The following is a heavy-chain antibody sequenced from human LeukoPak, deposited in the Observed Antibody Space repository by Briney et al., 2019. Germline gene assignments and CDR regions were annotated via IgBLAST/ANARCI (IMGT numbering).Heavy chain of an antibody. J-gene: IGHJ4*02. D-gene: IGHD1-7*01. CDR1: GGSISSYY. CDR3: ARANQLRQFDY. CDR2: IYTSGST. V-gene: IGHV4-4*07. Sequence: SETLSLTCTVSGGSISSYYWSWIRQPAGKGLEWIGRIYTSGSTNYNPSLKSRVTMSLDTSTNQLSLNLTSVTAADTAIYYCARANQLRQFDYWGQGILVTVSS.